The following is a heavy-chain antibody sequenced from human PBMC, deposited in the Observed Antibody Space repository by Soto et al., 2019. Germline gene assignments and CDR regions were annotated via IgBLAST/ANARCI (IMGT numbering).Heavy chain of an antibody. CDR3: AGSPGLSRISGTTLGA. J-gene: IGHJ5*01. CDR1: GFTFSSYS. Sequence: GGSLRLSCAASGFTFSSYSMNWVRQAPGKGLEWVSSISSSSSYIYYADSVKGRFTISRDNAKNMLYLQVNSLRADDTAVYYCAGSPGLSRISGTTLGAWGQGTLVTVSS. D-gene: IGHD1-7*01. V-gene: IGHV3-21*01. CDR2: ISSSSSYI.